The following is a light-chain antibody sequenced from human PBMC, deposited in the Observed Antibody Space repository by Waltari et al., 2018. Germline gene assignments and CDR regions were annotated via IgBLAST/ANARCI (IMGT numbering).Light chain of an antibody. V-gene: IGKV4-1*01. Sequence: DIVMTQSPDSLAVSLGERATINCKSSQSVLYSSNNQNYLAWYQQKPEQPPKLLIYWASTRESGVPYRFSGSGSGTDFTLTTSSLQAEDVAVYYCQQYYSTPWTFGQGTKVEIK. CDR2: WAS. CDR3: QQYYSTPWT. CDR1: QSVLYSSNNQNY. J-gene: IGKJ1*01.